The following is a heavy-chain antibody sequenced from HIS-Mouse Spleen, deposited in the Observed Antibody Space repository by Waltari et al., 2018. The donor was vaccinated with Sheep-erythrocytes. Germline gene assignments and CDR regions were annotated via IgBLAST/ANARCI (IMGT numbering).Heavy chain of an antibody. CDR3: ARGPYYDSSGYFDY. Sequence: QVQLVQSGAEVKKPGSSVKVSCKASGGPFSSYATSGVRQAPGQGLEWMGRIIPILGIANYAQKFQGRVTITADKSTSTAYMELSSLRSEDTAVYYCARGPYYDSSGYFDYWGQGTLVTVSS. CDR2: IIPILGIA. V-gene: IGHV1-69*04. D-gene: IGHD3-22*01. J-gene: IGHJ4*02. CDR1: GGPFSSYA.